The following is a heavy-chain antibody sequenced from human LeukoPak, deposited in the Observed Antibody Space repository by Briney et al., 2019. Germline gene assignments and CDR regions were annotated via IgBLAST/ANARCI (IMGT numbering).Heavy chain of an antibody. V-gene: IGHV3-7*04. J-gene: IGHJ5*02. CDR3: ARGGSRYLAH. CDR2: IKEDGSEK. D-gene: IGHD3-16*02. Sequence: GGSLRLSCVGSGFTFSSTWMSWVRQAPGKGLEWVARIKEDGSEKYYVDSVKGRFTISRDNAKNSLYLEMNSLRPEDTAVYYCARGGSRYLAHWGQGTLATVSS. CDR1: GFTFSSTW.